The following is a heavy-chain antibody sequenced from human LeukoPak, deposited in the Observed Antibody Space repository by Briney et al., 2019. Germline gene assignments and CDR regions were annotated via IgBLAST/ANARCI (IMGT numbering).Heavy chain of an antibody. V-gene: IGHV1-3*01. D-gene: IGHD1-26*01. Sequence: GASVKVSCKASGYTFTSYAIHWVRQAPGQRLEWMGWISAGNGNTKYSQNFQGRVTFISNTSATTAFMELSSLRPEDAAVYYCARDSGSGSNDYWGQGTLVTVS. CDR1: GYTFTSYA. CDR3: ARDSGSGSNDY. CDR2: ISAGNGNT. J-gene: IGHJ4*02.